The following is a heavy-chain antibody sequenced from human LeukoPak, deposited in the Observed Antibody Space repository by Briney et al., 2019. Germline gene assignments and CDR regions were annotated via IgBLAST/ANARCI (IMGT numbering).Heavy chain of an antibody. Sequence: SVKVSCKASGGTFSSYAISWVRQAPGQGLEWMGGIIPIFGTANYAQKFQGRATITTDESTSTAYMELSSLRSEDTAVYYCARSRITMVRGVIIQFDYWGQGTLVTVSS. CDR1: GGTFSSYA. CDR3: ARSRITMVRGVIIQFDY. J-gene: IGHJ4*02. CDR2: IIPIFGTA. D-gene: IGHD3-10*01. V-gene: IGHV1-69*05.